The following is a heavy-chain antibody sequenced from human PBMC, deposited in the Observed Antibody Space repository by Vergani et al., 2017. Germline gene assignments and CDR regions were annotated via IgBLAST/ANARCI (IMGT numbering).Heavy chain of an antibody. V-gene: IGHV1-69*01. D-gene: IGHD2-15*01. J-gene: IGHJ6*02. CDR1: GGTFSSYA. CDR3: ARDKLVGAAPGGYYGMDV. CDR2: IIPIFGTA. Sequence: QVQLVQSGAEVKKPGSSVKVSCKASGGTFSSYAISWVRQAPGQGLEWMGGIIPIFGTANYAQKFQGRVTITADESTSTAYMELSSLRSEDTAVYYCARDKLVGAAPGGYYGMDVWGQGTTVTVSS.